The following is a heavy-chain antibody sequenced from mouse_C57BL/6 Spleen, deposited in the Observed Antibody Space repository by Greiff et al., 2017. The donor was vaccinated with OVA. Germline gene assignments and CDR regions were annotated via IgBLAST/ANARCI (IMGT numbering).Heavy chain of an antibody. CDR1: GYSITSGYD. J-gene: IGHJ3*01. CDR3: AREELRGAWFAY. Sequence: EVQLVESGPGMVKPSQSLSLTCTVTGYSITSGYDWHWIRHFPGNQLEWMGYIRYSGSTNYNPSLKSRISITHDTSKNHFFLKLNSVTTEDTATYYCAREELRGAWFAYWGQGTLVTVSA. D-gene: IGHD2-12*01. V-gene: IGHV3-1*01. CDR2: IRYSGST.